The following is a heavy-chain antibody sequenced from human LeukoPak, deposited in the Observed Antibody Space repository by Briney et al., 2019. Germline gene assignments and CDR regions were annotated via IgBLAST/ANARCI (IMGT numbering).Heavy chain of an antibody. D-gene: IGHD6-13*01. CDR3: ARDSHSSSWTSLFDY. CDR2: INSDGSST. J-gene: IGHJ4*02. CDR1: GFTFSSYW. Sequence: PGGSLRLSCAASGFTFSSYWMHWVRQAPGKGLVWVSRINSDGSSTSYADSVKGRFTTSRDNAKNTLYLQMNSLRAEDTAVYYCARDSHSSSWTSLFDYWGQGTLVTVSS. V-gene: IGHV3-74*01.